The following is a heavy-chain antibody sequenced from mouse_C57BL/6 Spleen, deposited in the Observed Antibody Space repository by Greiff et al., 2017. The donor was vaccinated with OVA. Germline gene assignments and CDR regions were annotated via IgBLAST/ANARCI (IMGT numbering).Heavy chain of an antibody. D-gene: IGHD3-2*02. V-gene: IGHV1-52*01. CDR1: GYTFTSYW. Sequence: QVQLQQPGAELVRPGSSVKLSCKASGYTFTSYWMHWVKQRPIHGLEWIGNIDPSDSETHYNQKFKDKATLTVDKSSSTAYMQLSSLTSEDSAVYYGARVKTAQAPAWFAYWGQGTLVTVSA. CDR2: IDPSDSET. J-gene: IGHJ3*01. CDR3: ARVKTAQAPAWFAY.